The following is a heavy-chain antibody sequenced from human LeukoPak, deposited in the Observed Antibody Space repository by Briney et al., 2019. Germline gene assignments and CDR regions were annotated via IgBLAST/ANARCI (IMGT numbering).Heavy chain of an antibody. J-gene: IGHJ5*02. CDR2: INHSGST. Sequence: SETLSLTCAVYGGSFSGYYWSWIRQPPGKGLEWIGEINHSGSTNYNPSLKSRVTISVDTSKNQFSLKLSSVTAADTAVYYCAREWSYYYGSGKPLGNWFDPWGQGTLVTVSS. CDR3: AREWSYYYGSGKPLGNWFDP. V-gene: IGHV4-34*01. CDR1: GGSFSGYY. D-gene: IGHD3-10*01.